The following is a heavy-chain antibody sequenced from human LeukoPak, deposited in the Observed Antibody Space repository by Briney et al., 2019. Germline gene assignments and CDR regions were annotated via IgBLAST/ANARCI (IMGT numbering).Heavy chain of an antibody. V-gene: IGHV3-30*03. CDR2: ISYDGSNK. J-gene: IGHJ4*02. CDR1: GFTFSSYG. D-gene: IGHD6-19*01. Sequence: GGSLRLSCAASGFTFSSYGMHWVRQAPGKGLEWVAVISYDGSNKYYADSVKGRFTISRDNSKNTLYLQMNSLRAEDTAVYYCARTRYSSGWYPPFDYWGQGTLVTVSS. CDR3: ARTRYSSGWYPPFDY.